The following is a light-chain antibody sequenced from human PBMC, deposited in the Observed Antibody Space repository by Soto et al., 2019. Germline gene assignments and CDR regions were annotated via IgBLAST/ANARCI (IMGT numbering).Light chain of an antibody. V-gene: IGKV1-6*01. CDR3: LQDYGYPRT. Sequence: AIQMTQSPSSLSASVGDRVTITCRARKGIRNDLAWYQQKPGHAPKLLLYASSNLQGGVPSRFSGSGSGTDVTLTISSLQPEDFATYSCLQDYGYPRTFGQGTKVEIK. CDR2: ASS. CDR1: KGIRND. J-gene: IGKJ1*01.